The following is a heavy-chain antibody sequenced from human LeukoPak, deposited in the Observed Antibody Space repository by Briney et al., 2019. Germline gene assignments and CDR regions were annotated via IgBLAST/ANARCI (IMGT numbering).Heavy chain of an antibody. J-gene: IGHJ4*02. CDR1: GGSISSYY. V-gene: IGHV4-59*01. Sequence: PSETLSLTYTVSGGSISSYYWSWIRQPPGKGLEWIGYIYYSGSTNYNPSLKSRVTISVDTSKNQFSLKLSSVTAADTAVYYCARWDGSRAPYYFDYWGQGTLVTVSS. CDR3: ARWDGSRAPYYFDY. D-gene: IGHD5-24*01. CDR2: IYYSGST.